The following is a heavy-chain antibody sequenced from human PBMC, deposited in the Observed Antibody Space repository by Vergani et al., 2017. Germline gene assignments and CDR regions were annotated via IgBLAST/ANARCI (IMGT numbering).Heavy chain of an antibody. CDR2: ISGGGGSK. Sequence: EVQLLESGGDLVQPGGSLRLSCAASGFTFNHYAMNWVRQAPGKGLEWVSGISGGGGSKYYAGSVKGRFTISRDSSKNTLYLQMNSLSAGDTAVYYCAKANPLNSGYDYLYYYHAMDVWCQGTTVTVSS. CDR3: AKANPLNSGYDYLYYYHAMDV. CDR1: GFTFNHYA. D-gene: IGHD5-12*01. V-gene: IGHV3-23*01. J-gene: IGHJ6*02.